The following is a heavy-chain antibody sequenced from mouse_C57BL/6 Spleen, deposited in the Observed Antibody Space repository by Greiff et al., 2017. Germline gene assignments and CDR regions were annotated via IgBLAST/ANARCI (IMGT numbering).Heavy chain of an antibody. CDR3: AKGGDDAMYWDFDG. V-gene: IGHV1-39*01. CDR1: GYSFTDYN. Sequence: EVQLQQSGPELVKPGASVKISCKASGYSFTDYNMNWVKQSNGKSLEWIGVINPNYGTTSYNQKFKGKATLTVDQSSSTAYMQLNSLTSEDAAVDNGAKGGDDAMYWDFDGWGTGTTVTVSS. CDR2: INPNYGTT. J-gene: IGHJ1*03.